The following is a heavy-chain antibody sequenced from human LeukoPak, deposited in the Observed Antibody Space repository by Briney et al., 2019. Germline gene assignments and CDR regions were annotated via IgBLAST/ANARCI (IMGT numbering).Heavy chain of an antibody. Sequence: GGSLRLSCAASGFTFSSYSMNWVRQAPGKGLEWVSSISSSSSYIYYADSVKGRFTISRDNAKNSLYLQMNSLRAEDTAVYYCAKDLAPDPQSAAAYNYFDPWGQGTLVTVSS. J-gene: IGHJ5*02. V-gene: IGHV3-21*04. D-gene: IGHD2-2*01. CDR3: AKDLAPDPQSAAAYNYFDP. CDR2: ISSSSSYI. CDR1: GFTFSSYS.